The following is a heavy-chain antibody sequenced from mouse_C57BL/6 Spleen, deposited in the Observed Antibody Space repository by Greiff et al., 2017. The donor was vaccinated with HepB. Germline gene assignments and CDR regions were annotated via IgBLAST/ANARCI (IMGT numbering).Heavy chain of an antibody. V-gene: IGHV1-7*01. CDR1: GYTFTSYW. Sequence: QVQLQQSGAELAKPGASVKLSCKASGYTFTSYWMHWVKQRPGQGLEWIGYINPSSGYTKYNQKFKDKATLTADKSSSTAYMQLSSLTYEDSAVYYCAREDYGSPGWFAYWGQGTLVTVSA. CDR2: INPSSGYT. J-gene: IGHJ3*01. D-gene: IGHD1-1*01. CDR3: AREDYGSPGWFAY.